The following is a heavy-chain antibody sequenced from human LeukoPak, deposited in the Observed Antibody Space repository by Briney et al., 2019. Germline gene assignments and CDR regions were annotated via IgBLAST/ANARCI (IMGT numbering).Heavy chain of an antibody. CDR1: GYALTELS. CDR3: ATGRTKWDLLNY. V-gene: IGHV1-24*01. Sequence: ASVKVSCKVSGYALTELSLHWVRQAPGKGLEWMGGLDPEDGEMIYSQKFQGRVTMTEDTSTDIAYTAMSSLTSEDTAVYYCATGRTKWDLLNYWGQGTLVTVSS. D-gene: IGHD1-26*01. J-gene: IGHJ4*02. CDR2: LDPEDGEM.